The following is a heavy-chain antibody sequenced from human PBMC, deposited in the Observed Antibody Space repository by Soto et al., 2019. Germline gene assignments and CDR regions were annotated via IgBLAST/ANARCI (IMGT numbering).Heavy chain of an antibody. CDR2: IKPNTDDT. J-gene: IGHJ6*02. D-gene: IGHD2-15*01. CDR1: GFTFSGFY. CDR3: ARSPYSLEGDGQHYYYGMDL. Sequence: QVQLVQSGAAVKRPGASVKVSCEPSGFTFSGFYLHWVRQAPGQGLEWMGWIKPNTDDTGYAQKFLGRVTLTWDTSSSAGYLDLSRLRSDDTAVYYCARSPYSLEGDGQHYYYGMDLWGLGTTVTVSS. V-gene: IGHV1-2*02.